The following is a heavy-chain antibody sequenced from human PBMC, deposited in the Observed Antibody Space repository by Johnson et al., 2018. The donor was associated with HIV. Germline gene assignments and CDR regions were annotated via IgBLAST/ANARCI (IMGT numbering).Heavy chain of an antibody. Sequence: VQLVESGGGVVRPGGSLRLSCVASELTSSNYAMHWVRQAPGKGLEWVSGISWNSGSIGYADSVQGRFTISSDNANNSLYLQMNSLKTEDTAVYYCTTTITMIVVVKGRRDAFDIWGQGTMVTVSS. J-gene: IGHJ3*02. V-gene: IGHV3-9*02. CDR2: ISWNSGSI. CDR3: TTTITMIVVVKGRRDAFDI. CDR1: ELTSSNYA. D-gene: IGHD3-22*01.